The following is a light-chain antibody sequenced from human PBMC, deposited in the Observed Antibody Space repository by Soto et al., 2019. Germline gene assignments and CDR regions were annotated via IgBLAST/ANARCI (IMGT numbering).Light chain of an antibody. CDR1: QSVTTK. V-gene: IGKV3-15*01. Sequence: EIVMTQSPAILSLSPEETATLSCRASQSVTTKLAWYQQRPGQTPRLLIYNASTRATAVPARFSGGGSVTEFSLTISSLQSDDFGVYYCHQYNTWPPRFTFGPGTKVDIK. J-gene: IGKJ3*01. CDR3: HQYNTWPPRFT. CDR2: NAS.